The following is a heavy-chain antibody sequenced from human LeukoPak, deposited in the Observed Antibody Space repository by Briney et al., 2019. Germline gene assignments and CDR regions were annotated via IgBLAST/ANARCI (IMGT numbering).Heavy chain of an antibody. Sequence: ASVKVSCKASGGTFSSYAISWVRQALGQGLEWMGRIIPIFGTANYAQKFQGRVTITTDESTSTAYMELSSLRSEDTAVYYCAREDYGDYGDYWGQGTLVTVSS. V-gene: IGHV1-69*05. J-gene: IGHJ4*02. CDR1: GGTFSSYA. D-gene: IGHD4-17*01. CDR3: AREDYGDYGDY. CDR2: IIPIFGTA.